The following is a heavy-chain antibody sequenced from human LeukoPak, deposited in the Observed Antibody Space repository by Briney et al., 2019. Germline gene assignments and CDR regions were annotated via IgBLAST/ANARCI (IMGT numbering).Heavy chain of an antibody. V-gene: IGHV3-23*01. CDR3: AKESPYSYGYYFVY. CDR2: LSGSGGTT. Sequence: GGSLRLSCAASGFTFSTYAMSWVRQTPGKGLEXVXPLSGSGGTTYYADSVKGRFTISRDNSKNTLYLQMNSLRAEDTAVYYCAKESPYSYGYYFVYWGQGTLVTVSS. D-gene: IGHD5-18*01. J-gene: IGHJ4*02. CDR1: GFTFSTYA.